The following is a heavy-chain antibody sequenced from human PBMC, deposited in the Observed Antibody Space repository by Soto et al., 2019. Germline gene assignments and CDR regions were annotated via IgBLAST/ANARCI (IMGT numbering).Heavy chain of an antibody. CDR2: IDPSDSYT. CDR3: ARLAVAGTSYYYYGMDV. D-gene: IGHD6-19*01. Sequence: GESLKISCKGSGYSFSSYWISWVRQMPGKGLEWMGRIDPSDSYTNYSPSFQGHVTISADKSISTAYLQWSSLKASDTAMYYCARLAVAGTSYYYYGMDVWGQGTTVTASS. J-gene: IGHJ6*02. CDR1: GYSFSSYW. V-gene: IGHV5-10-1*01.